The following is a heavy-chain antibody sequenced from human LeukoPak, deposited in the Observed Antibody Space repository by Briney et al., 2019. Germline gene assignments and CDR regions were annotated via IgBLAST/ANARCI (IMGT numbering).Heavy chain of an antibody. CDR1: GGSISNYY. CDR3: ARFVSRGCSSTSCRDY. CDR2: INHSGST. J-gene: IGHJ4*02. D-gene: IGHD2-2*01. Sequence: PSETLSLTCTVSGGSISNYYWSWIRQPPGKGLEWIGEINHSGSTNYNPSLKSRVTISVDTSKNQFSLKLSSVTAADTAVYYCARFVSRGCSSTSCRDYWGQGTLVTVSS. V-gene: IGHV4-34*01.